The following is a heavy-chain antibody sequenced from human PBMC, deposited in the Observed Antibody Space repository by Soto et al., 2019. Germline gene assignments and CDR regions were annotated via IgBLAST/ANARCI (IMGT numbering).Heavy chain of an antibody. D-gene: IGHD2-15*01. Sequence: GGSLRLSCAASGFTFSSYAMHWVRQAPGKGLEWVAVISYDGSNKYYADSVKGRFTISRDNSKNTLYLQMNSLRAEDTAVYYCARDLPHYCSGGSCNSFDYWGHGTQVTVSS. CDR1: GFTFSSYA. V-gene: IGHV3-30-3*01. CDR2: ISYDGSNK. CDR3: ARDLPHYCSGGSCNSFDY. J-gene: IGHJ4*01.